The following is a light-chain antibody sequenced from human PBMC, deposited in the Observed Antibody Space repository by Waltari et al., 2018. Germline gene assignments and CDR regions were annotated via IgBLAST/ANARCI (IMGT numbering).Light chain of an antibody. V-gene: IGKV3-20*01. CDR1: QSIGRS. CDR2: DVS. Sequence: EIVLTQSPGTLSLSPGERATLSCRASQSIGRSLVWYQQKPGQAPRLLIYDVSRRATGIPDRFSGSGYGTDFSLTISRLEPEDFAVYYCQKYERLPATFGQGTMVEIK. CDR3: QKYERLPAT. J-gene: IGKJ1*01.